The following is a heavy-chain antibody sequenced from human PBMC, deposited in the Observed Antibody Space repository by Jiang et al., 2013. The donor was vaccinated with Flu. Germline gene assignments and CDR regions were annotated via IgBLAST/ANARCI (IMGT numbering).Heavy chain of an antibody. CDR1: GYSFTSYW. Sequence: GAEVKKPGESLKISCKGSGYSFTSYWIGWVRQMPGKGLEWMGIIYPGDSDTRYSPSFQGQVTISADKSISTAYLQWSSLKASDTAMYYCARHWALSPTIVGATDYYYYVWTSGPKGPTVTVSS. V-gene: IGHV5-51*01. D-gene: IGHD1-26*01. CDR2: IYPGDSDT. CDR3: ARHWALSPTIVGATDYYYYVWTS. J-gene: IGHJ6*04.